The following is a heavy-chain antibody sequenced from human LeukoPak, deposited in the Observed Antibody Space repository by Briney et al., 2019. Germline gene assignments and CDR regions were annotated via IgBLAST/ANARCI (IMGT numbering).Heavy chain of an antibody. D-gene: IGHD5-12*01. CDR3: ARRGRDMATVVY. J-gene: IGHJ4*02. Sequence: PGGSLRLSCAASGFTVSSNYMSWVRQAPGKGLEWVSVIFSGGSTYYADSVKGRFNISRDNSKNTLYLQMNSLRAEDTAVYYCARRGRDMATVVYWGQGTLVTVCS. V-gene: IGHV3-66*01. CDR2: IFSGGST. CDR1: GFTVSSNY.